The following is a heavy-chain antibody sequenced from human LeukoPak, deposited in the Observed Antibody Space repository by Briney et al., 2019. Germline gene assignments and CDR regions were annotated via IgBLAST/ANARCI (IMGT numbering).Heavy chain of an antibody. CDR3: VRGNINDFWSGFYLSHWFDP. CDR2: SSTSSTYI. V-gene: IGHV3-21*01. J-gene: IGHJ5*02. CDR1: GFTFSSYT. Sequence: GGSLRLSCAASGFTFSSYTMSWVREAPGKGLEWDSSSSTSSTYIYYADPLKGRFTISRDNAKNSLYLQMNSLRAEDTAVYYCVRGNINDFWSGFYLSHWFDPWGQGTLVTVSS. D-gene: IGHD3-3*01.